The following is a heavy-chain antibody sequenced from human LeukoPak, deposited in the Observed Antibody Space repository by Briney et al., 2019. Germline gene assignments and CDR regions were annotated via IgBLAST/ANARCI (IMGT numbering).Heavy chain of an antibody. CDR2: INSDGSII. CDR1: GFTFSNYW. D-gene: IGHD2-2*01. Sequence: GGSLRLSCEASGFTFSNYWMHWVRQAPGKGLVWVSHINSDGSIINYADSVKGRFTISRDNAKNSLYLQMNSLRAEDTAVYNCARTAGYSSIVFDIWGQGTMVTVSS. CDR3: ARTAGYSSIVFDI. J-gene: IGHJ3*02. V-gene: IGHV3-74*01.